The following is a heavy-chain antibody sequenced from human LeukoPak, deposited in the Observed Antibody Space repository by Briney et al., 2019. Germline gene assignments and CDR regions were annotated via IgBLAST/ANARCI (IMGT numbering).Heavy chain of an antibody. V-gene: IGHV4-59*01. J-gene: IGHJ6*03. Sequence: SETLSLTCTVSGGSISSYYWSWIRQPPGKGLEWIGYVHYSGSTNYNPSLKSRVTISVDTSKNQFSLKLSSVTTADTAVYYCARVEEGYGSGRRGNFYYYYMDAWGKGTTVTISS. CDR1: GGSISSYY. CDR3: ARVEEGYGSGRRGNFYYYYMDA. D-gene: IGHD3-10*01. CDR2: VHYSGST.